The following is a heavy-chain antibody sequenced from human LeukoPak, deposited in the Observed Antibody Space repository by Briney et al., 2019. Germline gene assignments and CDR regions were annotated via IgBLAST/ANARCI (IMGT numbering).Heavy chain of an antibody. J-gene: IGHJ4*02. CDR2: ISYDGSNK. CDR1: GFTFSSYG. Sequence: QAGGSLRLSCAASGFTFSSYGMHWVRQAPGKGLEWVAVISYDGSNKYYADSVKGRFTISRDNSKNTLYLQMNSLRAEDTAVYYCARDWWGLEWFGELRVDYWGQGTLVTVSS. D-gene: IGHD3-10*01. V-gene: IGHV3-30*19. CDR3: ARDWWGLEWFGELRVDY.